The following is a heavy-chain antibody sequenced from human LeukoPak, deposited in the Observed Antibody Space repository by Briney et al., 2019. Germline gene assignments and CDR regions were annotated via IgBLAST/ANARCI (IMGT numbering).Heavy chain of an antibody. V-gene: IGHV4-38-2*02. Sequence: SETLSLTCAVSGYSISSSYYWGWIRQPPGKGLEWIGSIYHSGSAYYNPSLNGRVTISVDTSKNQFSLKLSSVTAADTAVYYCARDGPTYYYDSNGYYFGYWGQGTLVTVSS. D-gene: IGHD3-22*01. CDR1: GYSISSSYY. J-gene: IGHJ4*02. CDR3: ARDGPTYYYDSNGYYFGY. CDR2: IYHSGSA.